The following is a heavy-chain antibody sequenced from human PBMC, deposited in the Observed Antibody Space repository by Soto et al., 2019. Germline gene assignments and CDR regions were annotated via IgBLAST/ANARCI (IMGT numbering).Heavy chain of an antibody. V-gene: IGHV4-59*01. CDR2: IYYSGST. D-gene: IGHD2-21*01. J-gene: IGHJ6*03. Sequence: TSETLSLTCTVSGGSISSYYWSWIRQPPGKGLEWIGYIYYSGSTNYNPSLKRRVTISVDTSKNQFSLKLSSVTAADTAVYYCARGPDWVYMDVCGKGTTVTVSS. CDR3: ARGPDWVYMDV. CDR1: GGSISSYY.